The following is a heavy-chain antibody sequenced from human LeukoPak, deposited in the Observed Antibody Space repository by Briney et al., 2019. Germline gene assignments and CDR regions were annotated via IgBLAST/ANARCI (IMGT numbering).Heavy chain of an antibody. CDR3: ARVAAFGFGDYYGVDV. V-gene: IGHV4-39*02. Sequence: PSETLSLTCTVSGGSISNTGNFWVWIRQPTGKGLEWIASIYYSGTTYYNPSLKSRVTVSVDTSKSHFSLRLSSLTAADTAVYYCARVAAFGFGDYYGVDVWGQGTTVTVSS. CDR1: GGSISNTGNF. J-gene: IGHJ6*02. CDR2: IYYSGTT. D-gene: IGHD3-10*01.